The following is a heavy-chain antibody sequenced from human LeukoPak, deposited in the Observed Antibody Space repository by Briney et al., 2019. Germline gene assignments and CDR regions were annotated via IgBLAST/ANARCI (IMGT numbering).Heavy chain of an antibody. CDR1: GYTSTGYY. J-gene: IGHJ4*02. CDR3: ARRITMVRGVMGY. Sequence: ASVKVSCKASGYTSTGYYMHWVRQAPGQGLEWMGWINPNSGGTNYAQKFQGRVTMTRDTSISTAYMELSRLRSDDTAVYYCARRITMVRGVMGYWGQGTLVTVSS. CDR2: INPNSGGT. V-gene: IGHV1-2*02. D-gene: IGHD3-10*01.